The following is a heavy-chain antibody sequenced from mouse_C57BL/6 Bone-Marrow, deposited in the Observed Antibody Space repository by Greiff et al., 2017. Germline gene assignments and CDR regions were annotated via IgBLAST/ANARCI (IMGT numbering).Heavy chain of an antibody. CDR3: TSPIYYYYEGYSY. J-gene: IGHJ3*01. D-gene: IGHD2-4*01. CDR1: GYTFTDYE. Sequence: VQLQQSGAELVRPGASVTLSCKASGYTFTDYEMHWVKQTPVHGLEWIGAIDPETGGTASNQKFKGKAILTADKSYSNAYLELRRLTSDDSAVYYCTSPIYYYYEGYSYWCRGTLVPVSA. CDR2: IDPETGGT. V-gene: IGHV1-15*01.